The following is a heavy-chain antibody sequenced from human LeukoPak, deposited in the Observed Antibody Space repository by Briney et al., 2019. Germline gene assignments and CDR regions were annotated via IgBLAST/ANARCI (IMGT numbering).Heavy chain of an antibody. Sequence: PSQTLSLTCTVSGGSISSDGYYWSWIRQHPGKGLEWIGYIFTTGSTYYTPSLRGRLTISLDTSKNKFSLKLNSVTAADTAVYYCARDPQLGPFDYWGQGTLVTVSS. CDR3: ARDPQLGPFDY. J-gene: IGHJ4*02. V-gene: IGHV4-31*03. CDR1: GGSISSDGYY. CDR2: IFTTGST. D-gene: IGHD6-6*01.